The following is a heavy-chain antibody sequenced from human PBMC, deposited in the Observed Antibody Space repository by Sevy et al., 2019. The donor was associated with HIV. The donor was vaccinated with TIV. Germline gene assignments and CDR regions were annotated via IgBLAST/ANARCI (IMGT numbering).Heavy chain of an antibody. V-gene: IGHV4-4*07. J-gene: IGHJ4*02. CDR1: GGSISSYY. CDR3: ARDQCSGSPWGSYFDY. D-gene: IGHD3-10*02. Sequence: SETLSLTCTVSGGSISSYYWSWIRQPAGKGLEWIGRIYTSGSTNYNPSLKSRVTMSVDTSKNQFSLKLSSVTAADTAVYYCARDQCSGSPWGSYFDYWGQGTLVTVSS. CDR2: IYTSGST.